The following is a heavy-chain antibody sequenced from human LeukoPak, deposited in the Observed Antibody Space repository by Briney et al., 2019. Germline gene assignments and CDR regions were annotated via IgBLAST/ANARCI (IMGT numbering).Heavy chain of an antibody. J-gene: IGHJ4*02. D-gene: IGHD3-22*01. V-gene: IGHV4-59*11. CDR1: GGSISSLY. CDR2: TSYSGNI. CDR3: VRDYNDSSGYYPEGLGY. Sequence: ETLSLTCTVSGGSISSLYTFWIRQLPGKGLEWNWYTSYSGNIDYNPSLKSRVSISTDTSKIQFSLVLISVTAADTAVYYCVRDYNDSSGYYPEGLGYWGQGTLVTVYS.